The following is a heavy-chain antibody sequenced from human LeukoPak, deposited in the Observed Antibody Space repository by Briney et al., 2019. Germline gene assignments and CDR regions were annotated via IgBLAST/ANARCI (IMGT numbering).Heavy chain of an antibody. CDR3: ARGGSHYYYYMDV. Sequence: SETPSLTCTVSGGSINPYYWIWIRQSPGTGLEWIGYIYYSGITDYNPSLKSRVTFSIDTSKKQFSLNLTSVTAADTAIYFCARGGSHYYYYMDVWGKGTRVTVSS. CDR2: IYYSGIT. CDR1: GGSINPYY. V-gene: IGHV4-59*01. J-gene: IGHJ6*03. D-gene: IGHD1-26*01.